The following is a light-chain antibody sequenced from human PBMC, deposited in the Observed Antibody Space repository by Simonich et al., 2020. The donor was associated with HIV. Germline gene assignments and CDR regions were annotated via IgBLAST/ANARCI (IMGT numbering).Light chain of an antibody. CDR3: CSYTSSSNVI. V-gene: IGLV2-11*01. CDR2: DVT. CDR1: SSDVGGYNY. Sequence: QSALTQPRSVSGSPGQSVTISCTGTSSDVGGYNYVSWYQNHPSKAPKLMIYDVTKRPSGVANRFSCSKSGNTASLTIAGLQAEDEADYYCCSYTSSSNVIFGRGTKLTVL. J-gene: IGLJ2*01.